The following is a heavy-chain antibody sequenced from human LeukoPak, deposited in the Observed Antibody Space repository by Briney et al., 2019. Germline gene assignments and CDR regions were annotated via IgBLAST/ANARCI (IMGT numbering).Heavy chain of an antibody. Sequence: ASVKVSCKASGGNFRNYAFSWVRQAPGQGLEWMGGVIPVFRTTNYARRFLGRVTISTDESTSTAYMELTSLRFEDTAVYYCASNDIVTGLYFTGVHWGQGTLVTVSS. CDR1: GGNFRNYA. J-gene: IGHJ4*02. CDR2: VIPVFRTT. D-gene: IGHD3-9*01. V-gene: IGHV1-69*05. CDR3: ASNDIVTGLYFTGVH.